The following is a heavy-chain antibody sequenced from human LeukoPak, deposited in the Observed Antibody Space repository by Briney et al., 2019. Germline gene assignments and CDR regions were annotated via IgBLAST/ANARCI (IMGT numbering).Heavy chain of an antibody. D-gene: IGHD1-26*01. V-gene: IGHV1-2*02. CDR1: GYTVTDYY. J-gene: IGHJ4*02. Sequence: ASVKVSCKASGYTVTDYYIHWVRQAPGQGLEWVGWINPNSGGTNYAQKFQGRVTMTRDTSISTAYMELSRLRSDDMAVYYCARGIRWDLLVDYWGQGTLVTVSS. CDR2: INPNSGGT. CDR3: ARGIRWDLLVDY.